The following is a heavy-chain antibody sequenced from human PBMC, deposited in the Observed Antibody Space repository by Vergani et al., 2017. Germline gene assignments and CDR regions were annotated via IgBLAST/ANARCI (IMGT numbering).Heavy chain of an antibody. CDR2: ISYDGSNK. J-gene: IGHJ4*02. CDR3: AKDGKSSSSWYEGYFDY. CDR1: GFTFSSYG. Sequence: QVQLVESGGGVVQPGRSLRLSCAASGFTFSSYGLHWVRQAPGKGLEWVAVISYDGSNKYYADSVKGRFTISRDNSKNTLYLQMSSLRAEDTAVYYCAKDGKSSSSWYEGYFDYWGEGTLVTVSS. D-gene: IGHD6-13*01. V-gene: IGHV3-30*18.